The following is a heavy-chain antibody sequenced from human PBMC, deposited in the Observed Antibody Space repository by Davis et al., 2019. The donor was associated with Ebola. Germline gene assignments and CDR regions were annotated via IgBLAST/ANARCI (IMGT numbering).Heavy chain of an antibody. CDR2: ISYDGSNK. CDR3: ARQDITIFDNWFDP. V-gene: IGHV3-30-3*01. J-gene: IGHJ5*02. CDR1: GFTFSSYA. Sequence: GGSLRLSCAASGFTFSSYAMHWVRQAPGKGLEWVAVISYDGSNKYYADSVKGRFTISRDNSKNTLYLQMNSLRAEDTAVYYCARQDITIFDNWFDPWGQGTLVTVSS. D-gene: IGHD3-3*01.